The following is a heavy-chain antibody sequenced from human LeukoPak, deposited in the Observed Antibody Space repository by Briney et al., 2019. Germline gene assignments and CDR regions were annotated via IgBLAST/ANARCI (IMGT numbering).Heavy chain of an antibody. D-gene: IGHD6-6*01. CDR1: GGSISSSSYY. J-gene: IGHJ4*02. Sequence: SETLSLTCTVSGGSISSSSYYWGWIRQPPGKGLEWIGSIYYSGSTYYNPSLKSRVTISVDTSKNQFSLKLSSVTAADTAVYYCASLKYSSSIWGQGTLVTVSS. CDR3: ASLKYSSSI. CDR2: IYYSGST. V-gene: IGHV4-39*01.